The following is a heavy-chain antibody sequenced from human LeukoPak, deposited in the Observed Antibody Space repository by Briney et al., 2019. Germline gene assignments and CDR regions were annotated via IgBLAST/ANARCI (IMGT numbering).Heavy chain of an antibody. CDR3: ARVNSLLWFGRIDY. V-gene: IGHV4-59*01. Sequence: PSETLSLTCTVSGGSISSYYWSWIRQPPGKGLEWIGYIYYSGSTNYNPSLKSRVTILVDTSKNQFSLKLSSVTAADTAVYYCARVNSLLWFGRIDYWGQGTLVTVSS. J-gene: IGHJ4*02. CDR2: IYYSGST. CDR1: GGSISSYY. D-gene: IGHD3-10*01.